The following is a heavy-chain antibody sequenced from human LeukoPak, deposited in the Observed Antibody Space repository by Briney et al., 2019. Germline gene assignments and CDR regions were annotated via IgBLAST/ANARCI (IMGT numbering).Heavy chain of an antibody. CDR3: ARVFGVSDFDY. J-gene: IGHJ4*02. CDR2: IYYSGST. V-gene: IGHV4-31*03. CDR1: GGSISSGGYY. Sequence: PSETLSLTCTVSGGSISSGGYYWSWIRQHPGKGLEWIGYIYYSGSTYYNPSLKSRVTIPVDTSKNQFSLKLSSVTAADTAVYYCARVFGVSDFDYWGQGTLVTVSS. D-gene: IGHD3-16*01.